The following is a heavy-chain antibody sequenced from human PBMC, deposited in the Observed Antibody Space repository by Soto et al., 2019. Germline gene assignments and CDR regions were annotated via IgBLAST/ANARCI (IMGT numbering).Heavy chain of an antibody. J-gene: IGHJ6*02. CDR1: GFSFSSYE. V-gene: IGHV3-48*03. CDR3: ARDQDYNYGMDV. CDR2: ISSSGSTI. Sequence: QPXGSLRLACSASGFSFSSYEMNWVRQAPGKGLEWVSYISSSGSTIYYADSVKGRFTISRDNAKNSLYLQMNSLRAEDTAVYYCARDQDYNYGMDVWGQGTTVTVSS.